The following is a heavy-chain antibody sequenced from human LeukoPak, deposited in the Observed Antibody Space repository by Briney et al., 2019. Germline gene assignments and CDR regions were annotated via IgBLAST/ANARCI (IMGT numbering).Heavy chain of an antibody. CDR2: INPNSGGT. Sequence: GASVKVSCKASGYTFTSYYMHWVRQAPGQGLEWMGWINPNSGGTKYAQKFQGRVTMTRGTSISTAYMELSRLRSDDTAVYYCARVYNTISDYYDYWGQGTLVTVSS. V-gene: IGHV1-2*02. CDR1: GYTFTSYY. CDR3: ARVYNTISDYYDY. D-gene: IGHD2/OR15-2a*01. J-gene: IGHJ4*02.